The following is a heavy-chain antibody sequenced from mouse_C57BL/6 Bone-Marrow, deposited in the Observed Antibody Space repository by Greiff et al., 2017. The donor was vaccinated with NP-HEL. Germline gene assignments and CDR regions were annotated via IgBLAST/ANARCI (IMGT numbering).Heavy chain of an antibody. CDR2: ISSGGSYT. CDR3: ARRRPWFAY. J-gene: IGHJ3*01. CDR1: GFTFSSYG. Sequence: EVQRVESGGDLVKPGGSLKLSCAASGFTFSSYGMSWVRQTPDKRLEWVATISSGGSYTYYPDSVKGRFTISRDNAKNTLYLQMSSLKSEDTAMYYCARRRPWFAYWGQGTLVTVSA. V-gene: IGHV5-6*01.